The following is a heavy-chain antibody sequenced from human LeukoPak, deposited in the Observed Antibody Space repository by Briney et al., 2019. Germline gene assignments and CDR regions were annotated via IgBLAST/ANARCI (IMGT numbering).Heavy chain of an antibody. CDR2: IWYDGSNK. J-gene: IGHJ6*02. V-gene: IGHV3-33*01. D-gene: IGHD2-2*01. Sequence: PGRSLRLSCAASGFTFSSYGMHWVRQAPGKGLEWVAVIWYDGSNKYYADSVKGRFTISRDNSKNTLYLQMNSLRAEDTAVYYRARDTVVPAVIYYYGMDVWGQGTTVTVSS. CDR3: ARDTVVPAVIYYYGMDV. CDR1: GFTFSSYG.